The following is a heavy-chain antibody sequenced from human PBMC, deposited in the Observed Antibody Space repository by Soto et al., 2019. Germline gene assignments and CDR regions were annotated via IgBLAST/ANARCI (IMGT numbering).Heavy chain of an antibody. CDR1: GFSFNNYA. V-gene: IGHV3-23*01. CDR2: LSGRGGST. Sequence: GGSLRLSCAASGFSFNNYAMNWVRQAPGRGLEWVSALSGRGGSTHYADSVKGRFTISRDNRKNTLYLEMNSLRAEDTAVYYCAKESAVAGLNWGQGTPVTSPQ. CDR3: AKESAVAGLN. J-gene: IGHJ4*02. D-gene: IGHD6-19*01.